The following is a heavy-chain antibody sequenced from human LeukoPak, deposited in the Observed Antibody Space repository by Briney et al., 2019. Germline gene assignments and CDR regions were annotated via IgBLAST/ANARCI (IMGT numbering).Heavy chain of an antibody. D-gene: IGHD4-17*01. CDR1: GFTFSRYS. J-gene: IGHJ4*02. V-gene: IGHV3-21*01. CDR3: ARDPTEMTTVTIDY. Sequence: GGSLRLSCAASGFTFSRYSMNWVCQAPGKGLEWVSSITISSTYLFYADSVKGRFTISRDNAKNSLYLQMNSLRDEDTAAYYCARDPTEMTTVTIDYWGQGTLVTVSS. CDR2: ITISSTYL.